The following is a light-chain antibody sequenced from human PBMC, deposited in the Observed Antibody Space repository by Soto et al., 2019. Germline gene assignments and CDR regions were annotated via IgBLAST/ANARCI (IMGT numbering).Light chain of an antibody. CDR3: SSYTSTSTLV. V-gene: IGLV2-14*01. CDR2: EVS. Sequence: QSVLTQPASVSGSPGQSITISCTGTSSDVGGYNYVSWYQHHPDKAPQLMIYEVSNRPSGVSNRFSGSKSGNTASLTISGLQAEDEADYYCSSYTSTSTLVFGGGTKLTVL. J-gene: IGLJ2*01. CDR1: SSDVGGYNY.